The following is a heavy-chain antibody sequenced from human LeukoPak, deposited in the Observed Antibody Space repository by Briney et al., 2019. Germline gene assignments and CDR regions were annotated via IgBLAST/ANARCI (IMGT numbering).Heavy chain of an antibody. CDR1: GGTFSSYA. Sequence: SVKVSCKASGGTFSSYAISWVRQAPGQGLEWMGGIIPIFGTANYAQKFQGRVTITADESTSTAYMELSSLRSEDTAVYYCARDTYSSGWELDYWGQGTLATVSS. CDR2: IIPIFGTA. CDR3: ARDTYSSGWELDY. V-gene: IGHV1-69*13. J-gene: IGHJ4*02. D-gene: IGHD6-19*01.